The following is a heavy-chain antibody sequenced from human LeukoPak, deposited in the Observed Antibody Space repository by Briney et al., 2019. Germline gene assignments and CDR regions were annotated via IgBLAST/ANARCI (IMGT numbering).Heavy chain of an antibody. Sequence: GGSLRLSCAASGFTFSSYWMNWARQAPGKGLEWVASINHNGNVNYYVDSVKGRFTISRDNAKNSLYLQVNSLRAEDTAVYYCARDRARLRRPSGYYDYWGQGTLVTVSS. CDR1: GFTFSSYW. CDR3: ARDRARLRRPSGYYDY. D-gene: IGHD3-22*01. V-gene: IGHV3-7*03. CDR2: INHNGNVN. J-gene: IGHJ4*02.